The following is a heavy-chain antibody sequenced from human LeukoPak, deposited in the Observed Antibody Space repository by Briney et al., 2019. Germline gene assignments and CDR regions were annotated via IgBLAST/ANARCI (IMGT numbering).Heavy chain of an antibody. CDR3: ARCTASCYANAFDV. CDR2: IKCGGDAT. Sequence: GGSLRLSCATSGFTFNNNAMSSVRQSPGKGLKWGSQIKCGGDATDYADSVKCRFTISRDNSKNTLYLQMNSLRPDDTAVYYCARCTASCYANAFDVWGQGTLLTVSS. J-gene: IGHJ3*01. D-gene: IGHD2-2*01. V-gene: IGHV3-23*01. CDR1: GFTFNNNA.